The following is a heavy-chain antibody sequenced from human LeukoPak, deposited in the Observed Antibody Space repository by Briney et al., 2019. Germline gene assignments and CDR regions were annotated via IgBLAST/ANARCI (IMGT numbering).Heavy chain of an antibody. CDR2: INWNGGST. CDR1: GFPFDDYG. D-gene: IGHD3-10*01. J-gene: IGHJ4*02. Sequence: GGSLRLPCAASGFPFDDYGMTWVRQAPGKGLERVSGINWNGGSTGYADSVKGRFTISRDNAKNSLYLQMNSLRAEDTALYYCASAGLTYGSGSYFVYWGQGTLVTVSS. CDR3: ASAGLTYGSGSYFVY. V-gene: IGHV3-20*04.